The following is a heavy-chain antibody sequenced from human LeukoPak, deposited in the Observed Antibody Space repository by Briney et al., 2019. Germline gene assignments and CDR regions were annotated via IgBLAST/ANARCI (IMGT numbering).Heavy chain of an antibody. D-gene: IGHD3-10*01. CDR3: ARDRAGRKAWVEFDP. CDR1: GITVSQND. J-gene: IGHJ5*02. Sequence: GGSLRLSCAAAGITVSQNDMSWGRQAPGRGLGLGSLIYADGATHYADSVKGRFTISRDNSKNTVYLEMNSLRPEDTAVYFCARDRAGRKAWVEFDPWGQGTLVTVSS. CDR2: IYADGAT. V-gene: IGHV3-66*02.